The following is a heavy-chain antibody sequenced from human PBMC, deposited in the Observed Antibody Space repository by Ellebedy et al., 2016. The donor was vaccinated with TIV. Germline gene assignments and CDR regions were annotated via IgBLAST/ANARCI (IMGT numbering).Heavy chain of an antibody. Sequence: GESLKISCVASGFTFSSYEMNWVRQAPGKGLEWVSYISSSSNIIYYADSVKGRFTISRDNAKNSLHLQMNSLRAEDTAVYYCAVSSGFSDYAFDPWGQGTLVTVSS. CDR2: ISSSSNII. J-gene: IGHJ5*02. D-gene: IGHD5-12*01. V-gene: IGHV3-48*03. CDR1: GFTFSSYE. CDR3: AVSSGFSDYAFDP.